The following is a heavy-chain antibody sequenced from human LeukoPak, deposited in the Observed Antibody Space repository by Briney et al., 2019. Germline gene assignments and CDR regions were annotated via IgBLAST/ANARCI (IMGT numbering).Heavy chain of an antibody. V-gene: IGHV3-7*01. CDR1: GFTFSSYA. CDR2: IKQDGSEK. Sequence: GGSLRLSCAASGFTFSSYAVSWVRQAPGKGLEWVANIKQDGSEKYYVDSVKGRFTISRDNAKNSLYLQMNSLRAEDTAVYYCARRAPDYYYYYYMDVWGKGTTVTVSS. J-gene: IGHJ6*03. CDR3: ARRAPDYYYYYYMDV.